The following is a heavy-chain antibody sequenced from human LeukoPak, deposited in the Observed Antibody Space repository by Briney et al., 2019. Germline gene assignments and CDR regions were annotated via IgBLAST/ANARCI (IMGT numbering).Heavy chain of an antibody. D-gene: IGHD6-19*01. CDR1: GFTFSSYA. J-gene: IGHJ4*02. Sequence: GASLRLSCAASGFTFSSYAMSWVRQAPGKGLEWVSAISGSGGSTYYADSVRGRFTISRDNSENTLYLQMNSLRAEDTAVYYCAKDVGSSGLLDYWGQGTLVTVSS. CDR3: AKDVGSSGLLDY. V-gene: IGHV3-23*01. CDR2: ISGSGGST.